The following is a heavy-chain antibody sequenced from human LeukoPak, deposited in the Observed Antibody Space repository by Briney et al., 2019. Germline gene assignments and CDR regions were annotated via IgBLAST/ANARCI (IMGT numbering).Heavy chain of an antibody. CDR2: ISGSGGST. CDR3: AKGKGRLELQDAFSI. D-gene: IGHD1-7*01. CDR1: GFTFSSYA. Sequence: PGGSLRLSCAASGFTFSSYAMSWVRQAPGKGLEWVSAISGSGGSTYYADSVKGRFTISRDNSKNTLYLEMNSLRGEDTGVYYCAKGKGRLELQDAFSIWGQGTMVTVSS. V-gene: IGHV3-23*01. J-gene: IGHJ3*02.